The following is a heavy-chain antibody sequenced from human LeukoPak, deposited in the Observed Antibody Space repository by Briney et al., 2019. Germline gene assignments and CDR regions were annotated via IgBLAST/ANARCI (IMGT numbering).Heavy chain of an antibody. D-gene: IGHD3-9*01. CDR1: GDSVSVKSDV. V-gene: IGHV6-1*01. CDR3: ARDADWAYDAFDI. CDR2: TYYRSKWIN. Sequence: HSQTLSLTCALSGDSVSVKSDVWNWIRQSPSRGLEWLGRTYYRSKWINDYAKSVKSRIIISPDTSKNQFSLHLNSVTPEDTAVYYCARDADWAYDAFDIWGQGTMVTVSS. J-gene: IGHJ3*02.